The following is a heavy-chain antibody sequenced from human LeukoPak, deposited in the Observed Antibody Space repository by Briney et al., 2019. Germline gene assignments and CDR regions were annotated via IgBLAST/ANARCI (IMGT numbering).Heavy chain of an antibody. V-gene: IGHV3-30*18. CDR1: GFIFCSYG. CDR3: AKIHDILTGYSQYTYYFDY. CDR2: ILSDGSNK. D-gene: IGHD3-9*01. J-gene: IGHJ4*02. Sequence: GRSLRLSCVASGFIFCSYGMHWVRQAPGKGLEWVAVILSDGSNKYYADSVTGRFTISRDNSKNTLYLQMNSLRAEDTAVYYCAKIHDILTGYSQYTYYFDYWGQGTLVTVSP.